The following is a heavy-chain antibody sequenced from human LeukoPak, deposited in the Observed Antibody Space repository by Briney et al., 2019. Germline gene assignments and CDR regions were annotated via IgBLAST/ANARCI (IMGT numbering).Heavy chain of an antibody. CDR2: IHYSGSA. Sequence: SETLSLTCAVYGGSFSGYYWTWIRQPPGKGLEWIGEIHYSGSATYNPSLKSRVTISVDTSKNQFSLKLSSVTAADTAVYYCARGLSYYFDYWGQGTLVTVSS. CDR3: ARGLSYYFDY. CDR1: GGSFSGYY. V-gene: IGHV4-34*01. J-gene: IGHJ4*02. D-gene: IGHD2/OR15-2a*01.